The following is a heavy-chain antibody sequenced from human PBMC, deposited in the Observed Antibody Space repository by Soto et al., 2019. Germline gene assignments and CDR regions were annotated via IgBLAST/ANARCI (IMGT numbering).Heavy chain of an antibody. D-gene: IGHD5-18*01. Sequence: ETLPLTCNVSGGSISSYYWSWIRQPTGKGLEWIGYIYYSGSTNYNPSLKSRVTISVDTSKNQFSLKLSSVTAADTAVYYCASGRGYSYGSFDYWGQGTLVTVSS. CDR3: ASGRGYSYGSFDY. V-gene: IGHV4-59*01. CDR1: GGSISSYY. J-gene: IGHJ4*02. CDR2: IYYSGST.